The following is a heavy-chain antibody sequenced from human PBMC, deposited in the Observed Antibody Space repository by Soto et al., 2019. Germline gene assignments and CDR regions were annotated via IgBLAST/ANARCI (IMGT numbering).Heavy chain of an antibody. J-gene: IGHJ6*02. D-gene: IGHD5-18*01. Sequence: QVQLVESGGGVVQPGRSLRLSCAASGFTFSSYAMHWVRQAPGKGLEWVAVISYDGSNKYYADSVKGRFTISRDNSKNTLYLQMNSLRAEDTAMYYCARVGGYKYYYYGMDVWGQGTTVTVSS. CDR2: ISYDGSNK. V-gene: IGHV3-30-3*01. CDR3: ARVGGYKYYYYGMDV. CDR1: GFTFSSYA.